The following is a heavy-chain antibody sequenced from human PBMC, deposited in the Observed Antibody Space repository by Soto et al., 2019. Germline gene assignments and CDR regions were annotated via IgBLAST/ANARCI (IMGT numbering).Heavy chain of an antibody. D-gene: IGHD5-18*01. CDR1: GGSISSYY. CDR3: ARVSRIQLWSFDY. V-gene: IGHV4-59*01. J-gene: IGHJ4*02. CDR2: IYYSGST. Sequence: SETLSLTCTVSGGSISSYYWSWIRQPPGKGLEWIGYIYYSGSTNYNPSLKSRVTISVDTPKNQFSLKLSSVTAADTAVYYCARVSRIQLWSFDYWGQGTLVTVSS.